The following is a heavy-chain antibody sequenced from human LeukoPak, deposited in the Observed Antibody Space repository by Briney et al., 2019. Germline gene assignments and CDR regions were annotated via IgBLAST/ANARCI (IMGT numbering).Heavy chain of an antibody. D-gene: IGHD3-10*01. J-gene: IGHJ6*03. CDR1: GFTFSSYW. CDR2: INSDGSST. Sequence: GGSLRLSCAASGFTFSSYWMHWVRQAPGKGLAWVSRINSDGSSTSYADSVKGRFTISRDNAKNTLYLQMNSLRAEDTAVYYCARSFRVVRGMDVWGKGTTVTVSS. CDR3: ARSFRVVRGMDV. V-gene: IGHV3-74*01.